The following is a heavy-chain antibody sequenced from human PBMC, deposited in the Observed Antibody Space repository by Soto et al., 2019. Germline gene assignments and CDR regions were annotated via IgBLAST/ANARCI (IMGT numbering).Heavy chain of an antibody. CDR2: ISSSSSYI. J-gene: IGHJ5*02. D-gene: IGHD6-13*01. V-gene: IGHV3-21*01. CDR3: AREAAAGTFRFDP. Sequence: LRLSCAASGFTFSSYSMNWIRQAPGKGLEWVSSISSSSSYIYYADSVKGRFTISRDNAKNSLYLQMNSLRAEDTAVYYCAREAAAGTFRFDPWGQGTLVTVSS. CDR1: GFTFSSYS.